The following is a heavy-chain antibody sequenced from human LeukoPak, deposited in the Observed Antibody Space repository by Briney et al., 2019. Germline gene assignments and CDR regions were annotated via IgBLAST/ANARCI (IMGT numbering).Heavy chain of an antibody. CDR1: RFLHKLSP. J-gene: IGHJ5*02. CDR3: TRDSGTYNWFDP. CDR2: NDKKDKGYAIAT. V-gene: IGHV3-73*01. Sequence: GGSLRLLCAPWRFLHKLSPVQGARQSFEKGLEWVGQNDKKDKGYAIATAYAASVKGRFTISRDDSFNTAYLQMKSLKRPGTALHNCTRDSGTYNWFDPWGQGTLVTVSS. D-gene: IGHD1-26*01.